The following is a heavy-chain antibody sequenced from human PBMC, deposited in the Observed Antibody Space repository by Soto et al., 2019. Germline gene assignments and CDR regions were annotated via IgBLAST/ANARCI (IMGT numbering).Heavy chain of an antibody. V-gene: IGHV3-53*01. J-gene: IGHJ6*02. D-gene: IGHD2-2*01. CDR3: AREIVVPAATDYYYYYGMDV. Sequence: GGSLRLSCAASGFTVSSNYMSWVRRAPGKGLEWVSVIYSGGSTYYADSVKGRFTISRDNSKNTLYLQMNSLRAEDTAVYYCAREIVVPAATDYYYYYGMDVWGQGTTVTSP. CDR1: GFTVSSNY. CDR2: IYSGGST.